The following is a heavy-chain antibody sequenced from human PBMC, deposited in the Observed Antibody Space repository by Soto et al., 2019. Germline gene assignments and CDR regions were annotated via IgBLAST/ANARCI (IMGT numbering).Heavy chain of an antibody. V-gene: IGHV1-8*01. D-gene: IGHD5-12*01. CDR3: ARELVATIRGLESSGMDV. J-gene: IGHJ6*02. CDR1: GYTFTSYD. CDR2: MNPNSGNT. Sequence: ASVKVSCKASGYTFTSYDINWVRQATGQGLEWMGWMNPNSGNTGYAQKFQARVTMTRNTSISTAYMELSSLSSEDTAVYYCARELVATIRGLESSGMDVWRQGHTVTLSS.